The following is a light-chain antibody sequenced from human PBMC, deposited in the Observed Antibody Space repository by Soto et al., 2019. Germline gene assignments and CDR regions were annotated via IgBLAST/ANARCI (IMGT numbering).Light chain of an antibody. J-gene: IGLJ3*02. Sequence: QPVLTQSSSASASLGSSVTLTCTLSSGHSSFIIAWHQQYPGKAPRYLMELEGSGSYNKGSGVPDRFSGSSSGADRHLTISNLQFEDEADYYCETWDNNAWVFGGGTKLTVL. CDR3: ETWDNNAWV. CDR1: SGHSSFI. CDR2: LEGSGSY. V-gene: IGLV4-60*02.